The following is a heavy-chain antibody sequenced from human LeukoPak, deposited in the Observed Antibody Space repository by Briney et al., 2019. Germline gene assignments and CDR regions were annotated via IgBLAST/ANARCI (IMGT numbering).Heavy chain of an antibody. D-gene: IGHD5/OR15-5a*01. Sequence: GGSLRLSCTASGFSFRIAWMTWVRQAPGKGLEWVGHIKSKTHGGTTDYAAPVKGRFTISRDNARNTLFLQMNSLRAEDTAVYFCARVSVCPRCHFDYWGQGTLVTVSS. CDR1: GFSFRIAW. CDR2: IKSKTHGGTT. CDR3: ARVSVCPRCHFDY. J-gene: IGHJ4*02. V-gene: IGHV3-15*05.